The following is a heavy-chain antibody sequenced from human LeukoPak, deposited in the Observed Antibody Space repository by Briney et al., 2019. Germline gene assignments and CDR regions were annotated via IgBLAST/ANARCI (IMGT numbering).Heavy chain of an antibody. Sequence: SQTLSLTCAISGDSVSSNSAAWNWIRQSPSRGLEWLGRTYYRSKWYNDYAVSVKSRITINPDTSKNQFSLQLNSVTPEDTAVYYCAREGEDSSSWYLGGNWFDPRGQGTLVTVSS. CDR3: AREGEDSSSWYLGGNWFDP. J-gene: IGHJ5*02. CDR1: GDSVSSNSAA. V-gene: IGHV6-1*01. D-gene: IGHD6-13*01. CDR2: TYYRSKWYN.